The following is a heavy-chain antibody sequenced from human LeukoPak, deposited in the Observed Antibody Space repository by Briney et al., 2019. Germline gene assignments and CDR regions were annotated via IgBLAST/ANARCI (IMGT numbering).Heavy chain of an antibody. CDR2: ISYDGSNK. V-gene: IGHV3-30-3*01. D-gene: IGHD3-3*01. CDR3: ARDEPILEWAYFDY. J-gene: IGHJ4*02. CDR1: GFTLSSYA. Sequence: PGGSLRLSCAASGFTLSSYAMHWVRQAPGKGLEWVAVISYDGSNKYYADSVKGRFTISRDNSKNTLYLQMNSLRAEDTAVYYCARDEPILEWAYFDYWGQGTLVTVSS.